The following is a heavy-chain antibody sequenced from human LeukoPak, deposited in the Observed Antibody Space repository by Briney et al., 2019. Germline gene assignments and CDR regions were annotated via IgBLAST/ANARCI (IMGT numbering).Heavy chain of an antibody. CDR1: GGSISSGGYY. D-gene: IGHD3-22*01. CDR2: IYYSGST. Sequence: TSKTLSLTCTVSGGSISSGGYYWSWIRQHPGKGLEWIGYIYYSGSTYYNPSLKSRVTISVDTSKNQFSLKLSSVTAADTAVYYCARDAINHYDSSGYYYVGHAFDIWGQGTMVTVSS. V-gene: IGHV4-31*03. J-gene: IGHJ3*02. CDR3: ARDAINHYDSSGYYYVGHAFDI.